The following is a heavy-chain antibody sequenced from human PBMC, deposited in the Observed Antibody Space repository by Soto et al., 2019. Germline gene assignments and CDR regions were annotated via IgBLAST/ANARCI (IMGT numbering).Heavy chain of an antibody. D-gene: IGHD3-22*01. CDR1: GGTFSSYT. CDR2: IIPILGIA. V-gene: IGHV1-69*08. J-gene: IGHJ3*02. CDR3: ARDYINDSSGYGNAFDI. Sequence: QVQLVQSGAEVKKPGSSVKVSCKASGGTFSSYTISWVRQAPGQGLEWMGRIIPILGIANYAQKFQGRVTITADKATRTAYMELSRLRSEDTAVYYCARDYINDSSGYGNAFDIWGQGTMVTVSS.